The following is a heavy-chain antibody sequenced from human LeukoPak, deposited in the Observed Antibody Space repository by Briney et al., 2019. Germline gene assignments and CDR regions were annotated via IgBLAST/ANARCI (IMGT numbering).Heavy chain of an antibody. CDR3: ARDLLLWFGELSGDSDY. V-gene: IGHV3-66*01. J-gene: IGHJ4*02. CDR1: GFTVSSNY. D-gene: IGHD3-10*01. Sequence: GGSLRLSCAASGFTVSSNYMSWVRQAPGKGLEWVSVIYSGGSTYYADSVKGRFTISRDNSKNTLHLQVNSLRAEDTAVYYCARDLLLWFGELSGDSDYWGQGTLVTVSS. CDR2: IYSGGST.